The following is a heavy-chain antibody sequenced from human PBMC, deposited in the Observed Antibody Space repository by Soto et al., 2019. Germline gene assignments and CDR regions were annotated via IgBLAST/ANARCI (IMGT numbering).Heavy chain of an antibody. Sequence: SETLSLTCTVSGGSISSSSYYWGWIRQPPGKGLEWIGSIYYSGSTYYNPSLKSRVTISVDTSKNQFSLKLSSVTAADTAVYYCARLRTVTTRADYYYYYGMDVWGQGTTVTVSS. CDR3: ARLRTVTTRADYYYYYGMDV. D-gene: IGHD4-17*01. CDR2: IYYSGST. CDR1: GGSISSSSYY. V-gene: IGHV4-39*01. J-gene: IGHJ6*02.